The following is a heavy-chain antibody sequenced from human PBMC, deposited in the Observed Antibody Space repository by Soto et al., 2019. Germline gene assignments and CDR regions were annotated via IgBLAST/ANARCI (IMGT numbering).Heavy chain of an antibody. V-gene: IGHV5-51*01. CDR3: ASRTVEGYYYGMDV. Sequence: PGESLKISCKGSGYSSTSYWIGWVRQMPGKGMEWMGMIYTGDSDTRYSPSFQGQVTISADKSSSTAYLQWNSLKASNTAMYYCASRTVEGYYYGMDVWGQGTTVTVAS. CDR1: GYSSTSYW. J-gene: IGHJ6*02. CDR2: IYTGDSDT.